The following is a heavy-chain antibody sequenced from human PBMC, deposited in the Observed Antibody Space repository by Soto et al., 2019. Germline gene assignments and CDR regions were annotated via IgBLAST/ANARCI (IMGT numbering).Heavy chain of an antibody. CDR1: GYTFTSNG. CDR2: ISAYNGNT. CDR3: AVHRRDDYGGNSAGLDI. J-gene: IGHJ3*02. Sequence: ASVKVSCKASGYTFTSNGISWVRQAPGQGLEWMGWISAYNGNTNYAQKLQGRVTMTTDTSTSTAYMELRSLRSDDTAVYYCAVHRRDDYGGNSAGLDIWGQGTMVTVSS. D-gene: IGHD4-17*01. V-gene: IGHV1-18*01.